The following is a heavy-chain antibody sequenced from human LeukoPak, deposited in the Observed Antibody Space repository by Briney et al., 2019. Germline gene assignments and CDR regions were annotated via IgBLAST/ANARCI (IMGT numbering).Heavy chain of an antibody. CDR2: ISPTSTIM. Sequence: GGSLRLSCAASGFTFSSYAMNWVRQAPGRGLEWVSYISPTSTIMRYLDSVKGRFTISRDNAKNSLYLQMNSLRAEDTAVYYCARGVPYASWSGPHYSDYWGQGTLVTVSS. V-gene: IGHV3-48*01. CDR3: ARGVPYASWSGPHYSDY. CDR1: GFTFSSYA. J-gene: IGHJ4*02. D-gene: IGHD3-3*01.